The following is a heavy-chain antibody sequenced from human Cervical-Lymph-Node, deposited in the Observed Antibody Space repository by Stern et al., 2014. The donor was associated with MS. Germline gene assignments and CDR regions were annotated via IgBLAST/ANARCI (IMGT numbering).Heavy chain of an antibody. CDR2: ISTSSTYI. J-gene: IGHJ6*02. V-gene: IGHV3-21*02. CDR1: GFSFSSYS. CDR3: ASGRDYIWGSYRLSMDV. D-gene: IGHD3-16*02. Sequence: EVQLVESGGGLVKPGGSLRLSCAASGFSFSSYSMNWVRQAPGKGLEWVSSISTSSTYIYYADSGKGRFTISRDNAKNSLFLQMNSLRAEDTAIYYCASGRDYIWGSYRLSMDVWGQGTTVTVSS.